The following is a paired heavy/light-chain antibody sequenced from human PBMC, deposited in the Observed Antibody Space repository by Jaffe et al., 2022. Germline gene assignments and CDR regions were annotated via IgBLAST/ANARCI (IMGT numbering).Heavy chain of an antibody. Sequence: QVQLVESGGGVVQPGESLTLSCAASGFSFSNYGMHWVRQAPGKGLEWVAMIFSDGKAIYYADSVKGRFIVSRDDSKNMLYLQMNSLRGDDTAVYYCAKDYRSGWTNYFDYWGQGTLLTVSS. V-gene: IGHV3-30*02. D-gene: IGHD6-19*01. CDR1: GFSFSNYG. CDR2: IFSDGKAI. J-gene: IGHJ4*02. CDR3: AKDYRSGWTNYFDY.
Light chain of an antibody. CDR3: QQYNNWPIT. Sequence: EVVLTQSPGTLSVSPGNTVTLSCRASQSVNGLLAWYQQKPGQSPRILIYGASTRVTGIAARFSGTGSGTDFTLTISSLQSEDFAVYYCQQYNNWPITFGQGTRLEIK. CDR2: GAS. V-gene: IGKV3D-15*01. CDR1: QSVNGL. J-gene: IGKJ5*01.